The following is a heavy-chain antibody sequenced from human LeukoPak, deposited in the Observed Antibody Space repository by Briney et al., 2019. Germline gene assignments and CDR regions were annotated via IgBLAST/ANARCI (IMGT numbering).Heavy chain of an antibody. V-gene: IGHV4-39*07. CDR2: IYYSGST. CDR3: ARRDGSGPMGAFDI. D-gene: IGHD6-19*01. Sequence: PSETLSLTCTVSGGSISSSSYYWGWLRQPPGKGLEWIGSIYYSGSTYYNPSLKSRVTISVDTSKNQFSLKLSSVTAADTAVYYCARRDGSGPMGAFDIWGQGTMVTVSS. CDR1: GGSISSSSYY. J-gene: IGHJ3*02.